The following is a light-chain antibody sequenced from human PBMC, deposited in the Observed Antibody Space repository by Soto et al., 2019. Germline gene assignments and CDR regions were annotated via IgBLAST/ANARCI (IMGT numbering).Light chain of an antibody. CDR3: GTWDDSLSAVI. Sequence: QSVLTQPPSVSEAPGQTVTISCSGGTSNIGNNYVFWYQQLPGTAPKLLIFNNNNRPSGIPDRFSGSKSGTSATLGIAGLQTGDEADYYCGTWDDSLSAVIFGGGTKLTVL. CDR1: TSNIGNNY. V-gene: IGLV1-51*01. CDR2: NNN. J-gene: IGLJ2*01.